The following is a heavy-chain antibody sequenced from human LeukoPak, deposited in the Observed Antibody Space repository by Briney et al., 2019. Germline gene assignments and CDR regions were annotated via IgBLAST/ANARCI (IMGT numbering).Heavy chain of an antibody. J-gene: IGHJ4*02. V-gene: IGHV1-69*04. D-gene: IGHD5-12*01. CDR1: GGIFSSYA. Sequence: ASVKVSCKASGGIFSSYAISWVRQAPGQGLEWMGRIIPLLGIANYAQKFQGRVTIIADKSTSTAYMELSSLRSEDTAVYYCARDDADSAYADGDYWGQGTLVTVSS. CDR2: IIPLLGIA. CDR3: ARDDADSAYADGDY.